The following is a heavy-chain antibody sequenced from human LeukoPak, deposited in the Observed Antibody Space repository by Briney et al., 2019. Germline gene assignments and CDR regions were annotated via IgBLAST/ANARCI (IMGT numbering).Heavy chain of an antibody. CDR1: GGSISSSSYY. V-gene: IGHV4-39*01. CDR3: ARHRGDCSGGSCYSYPFY. J-gene: IGHJ4*02. CDR2: IYYSGST. Sequence: SETLSLTCIASGGSISSSSYYWGWIRQPPGKGLEWIGSIYYSGSTYYNPSLKSRVTISVDTSKNQFSLKLSYVTAADTAVYYCARHRGDCSGGSCYSYPFYWGQGTLVTVSS. D-gene: IGHD2-15*01.